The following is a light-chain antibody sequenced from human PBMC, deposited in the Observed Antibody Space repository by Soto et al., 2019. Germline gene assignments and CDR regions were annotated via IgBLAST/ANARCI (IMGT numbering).Light chain of an antibody. CDR3: SSYTNINTRACV. Sequence: QSALTQPASVSGSPGQSITISCTGTSGDIGSYNRVSWYQQHPGKAPKLIMYEVTDRPSGVSNGFSGSKSDNTASLTISGLQAEDEAEYYCSSYTNINTRACVFGTGTKLTVL. J-gene: IGLJ1*01. CDR1: SGDIGSYNR. CDR2: EVT. V-gene: IGLV2-14*01.